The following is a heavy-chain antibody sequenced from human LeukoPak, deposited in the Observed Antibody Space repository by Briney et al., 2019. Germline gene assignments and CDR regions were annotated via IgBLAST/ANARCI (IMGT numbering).Heavy chain of an antibody. CDR2: ISQSGGKK. CDR3: AKEYLIYYDILTGFGFRVY. CDR1: GFTFSSYS. V-gene: IGHV3-23*01. Sequence: GGSLRLSCAASGFTFSSYSMSWVRQAPGKGLEWVSAISQSGGKKYYADSVKGRFTISRDNAKNTLYLQMNSLRAEDTAVYYCAKEYLIYYDILTGFGFRVYWGEGALVTVSS. J-gene: IGHJ4*02. D-gene: IGHD3-9*01.